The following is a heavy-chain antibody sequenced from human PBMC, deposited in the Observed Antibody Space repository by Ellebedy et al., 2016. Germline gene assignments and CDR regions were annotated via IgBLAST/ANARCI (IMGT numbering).Heavy chain of an antibody. CDR2: IYPGDSVT. Sequence: GGSLRLSXKGSGYTFTTYWIAWVRQLPGKGLEWMGIIYPGDSVTTYGPSFQGHVTISVDKSNSTAYLQWGSLKASDTATYYCARSTAGGFDSWGQGTLVTVSS. J-gene: IGHJ4*02. CDR3: ARSTAGGFDS. D-gene: IGHD1-1*01. V-gene: IGHV5-51*01. CDR1: GYTFTTYW.